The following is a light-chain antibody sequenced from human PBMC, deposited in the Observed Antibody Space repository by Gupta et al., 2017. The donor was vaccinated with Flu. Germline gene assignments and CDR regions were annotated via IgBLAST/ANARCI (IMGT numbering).Light chain of an antibody. CDR1: QSLVYSDGNTY. CDR2: KVS. Sequence: DVVMTQSLLSLPVTLGQPASISCRSSQSLVYSDGNTYLNWFQQRPGQSPRRLIYKVSNRDSGVPDRFSGSGSGTDFTLKISRVEAEDVGVYYCMQGKHWPWTFGQGTKVEIK. V-gene: IGKV2-30*01. J-gene: IGKJ1*01. CDR3: MQGKHWPWT.